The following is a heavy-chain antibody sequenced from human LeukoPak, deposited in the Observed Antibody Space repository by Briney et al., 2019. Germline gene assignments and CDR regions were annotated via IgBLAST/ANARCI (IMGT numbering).Heavy chain of an antibody. CDR1: GYKFTSYT. CDR3: AKASATIFYNFDS. J-gene: IGHJ4*02. D-gene: IGHD2/OR15-2a*01. V-gene: IGHV7-4-1*02. CDR2: INTYTGNP. Sequence: ASVKVSCKASGYKFTSYTINWVRQRPGQEREWMGWINTYTGNPTYAQGFTRRLVFSLDTSVSAAYLQINSLKAEDTAVYYCAKASATIFYNFDSWGQGTLVTVSS.